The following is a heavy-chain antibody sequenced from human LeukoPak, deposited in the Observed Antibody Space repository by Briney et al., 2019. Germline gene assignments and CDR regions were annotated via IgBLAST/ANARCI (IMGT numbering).Heavy chain of an antibody. J-gene: IGHJ6*03. CDR1: GGSISSYY. V-gene: IGHV4-59*01. CDR2: IYYSGST. Sequence: SETLSLTCTVSGGSISSYYWSWIRQPPGKGLEWIGYIYYSGSTNYNPSLKSQVTISVDTSKNQFSLKLSSVTAADTAVYYCARGRGYYYYYYYMDVWGKGTTVTVSS. CDR3: ARGRGYYYYYYYMDV.